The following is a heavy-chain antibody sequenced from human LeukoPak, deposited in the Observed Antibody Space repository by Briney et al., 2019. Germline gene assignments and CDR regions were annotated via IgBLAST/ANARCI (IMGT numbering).Heavy chain of an antibody. V-gene: IGHV3-21*01. J-gene: IGHJ5*01. CDR3: ARGGRRFDS. Sequence: GGSLRLSCAASGFTFSLYSMNWVRQAPGKGLEWVSSIRSGSDYIFYGDSLKGRFSISRDNAKNSLYLQMNSLRAEDTAVYYCARGGRRFDSWGQGTLVSVSS. CDR2: IRSGSDYI. CDR1: GFTFSLYS. D-gene: IGHD2-15*01.